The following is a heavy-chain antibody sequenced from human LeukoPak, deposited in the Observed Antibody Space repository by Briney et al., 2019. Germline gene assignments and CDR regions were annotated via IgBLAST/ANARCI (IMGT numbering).Heavy chain of an antibody. CDR2: IRQDGSEK. J-gene: IGHJ4*02. Sequence: PGGSLRLSCAGSGFIFSNYWMSWVRQAPGKGLEWVANIRQDGSEKYYVDSVKGRFTISRDNAKNSLYLQMNTLRAEDTAVYYCAKIYDYYSFDYWGQGTLVTVSS. CDR3: AKIYDYYSFDY. CDR1: GFIFSNYW. V-gene: IGHV3-7*01. D-gene: IGHD5/OR15-5a*01.